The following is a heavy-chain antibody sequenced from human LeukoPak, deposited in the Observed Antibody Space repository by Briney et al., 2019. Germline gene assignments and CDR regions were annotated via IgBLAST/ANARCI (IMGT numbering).Heavy chain of an antibody. D-gene: IGHD6-13*01. Sequence: GGSLRLSCAVSGFTFSAYSLTRVRQAPGKGLEWVAVISCDGSNKYYADSVKGRFTFSRDNSKNTLDLQMNSLRAEDTALYYCARDGYSYGPGDWYFDLWGRRTLVTVSS. CDR2: ISCDGSNK. CDR3: ARDGYSYGPGDWYFDL. V-gene: IGHV3-30*03. CDR1: GFTFSAYS. J-gene: IGHJ2*01.